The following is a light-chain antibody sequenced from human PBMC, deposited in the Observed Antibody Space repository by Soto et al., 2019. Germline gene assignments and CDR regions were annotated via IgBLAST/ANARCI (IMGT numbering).Light chain of an antibody. V-gene: IGKV2-28*01. Sequence: DIVMTQSPLSLPVTPGEPASISCRSSQSLLHSNGYNYLDWYLQKPGQSPQLLIYLGSYRASGVPDRFSGSGSGTECTLNISRVEAEEVGVYYCMQALQIPYPFGQGTKLEIK. CDR2: LGS. CDR1: QSLLHSNGYNY. CDR3: MQALQIPYP. J-gene: IGKJ2*01.